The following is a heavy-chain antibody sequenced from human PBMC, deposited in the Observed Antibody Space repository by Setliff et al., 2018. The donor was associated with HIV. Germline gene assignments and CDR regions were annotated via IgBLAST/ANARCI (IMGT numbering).Heavy chain of an antibody. CDR2: IIPILGTA. J-gene: IGHJ3*02. CDR3: ARGPFWGFDI. D-gene: IGHD3-16*01. V-gene: IGHV1-69*13. Sequence: SVKVSCKASGGTFSSYAISWVRQAPGQGLEWMGGIIPILGTAKYTQKFQGRVTITADESTSTAFMELSSLRSEDTAVYYCARGPFWGFDIWGQGTTVTVSS. CDR1: GGTFSSYA.